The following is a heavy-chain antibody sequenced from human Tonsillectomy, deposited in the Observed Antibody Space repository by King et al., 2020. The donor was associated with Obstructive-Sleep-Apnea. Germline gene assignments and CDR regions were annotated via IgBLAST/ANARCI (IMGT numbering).Heavy chain of an antibody. D-gene: IGHD4-17*01. CDR1: GASISSTDYF. J-gene: IGHJ4*02. CDR2: IYYDGSP. Sequence: VQLQESGPGLVKPSQTLSLTCTVSGASISSTDYFWSWIRQPPGKGLEWIGYIYYDGSPYYNPVLKSRVTLSVNTSKNQFSLKVKSVTAADTAVYYCARSYGDFYFDFWGQGALVTVSS. CDR3: ARSYGDFYFDF. V-gene: IGHV4-30-4*01.